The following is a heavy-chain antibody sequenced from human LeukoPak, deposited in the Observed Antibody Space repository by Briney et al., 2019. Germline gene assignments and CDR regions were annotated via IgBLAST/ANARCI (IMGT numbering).Heavy chain of an antibody. CDR1: GGSIRGYY. V-gene: IGHV4-34*01. CDR2: INHSGST. D-gene: IGHD1-14*01. J-gene: IGHJ3*02. CDR3: ARRPLSPRTRAFDI. Sequence: PSETLSLTCNVSGGSIRGYYWSWIRQPPGKGLEWIGEINHSGSTNYNPSLKSRVTISVDTSKNQFSLKLSSVTAADTAVYYCARRPLSPRTRAFDIWGQGTMVTVSS.